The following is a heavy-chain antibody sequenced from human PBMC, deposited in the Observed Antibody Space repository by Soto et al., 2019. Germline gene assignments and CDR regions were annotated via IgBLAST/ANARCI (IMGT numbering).Heavy chain of an antibody. Sequence: SETLSLTCTVSGGTISSWYLSWIRQPPGKGLEWIGYIYYSGSTHCNPSLKSRVTISVDTSKNQSSLKLSSVTAADTAVYYCARRYGSAIDYWGQGTLVTVSS. CDR2: IYYSGST. CDR3: ARRYGSAIDY. CDR1: GGTISSWY. J-gene: IGHJ4*02. V-gene: IGHV4-59*08. D-gene: IGHD1-26*01.